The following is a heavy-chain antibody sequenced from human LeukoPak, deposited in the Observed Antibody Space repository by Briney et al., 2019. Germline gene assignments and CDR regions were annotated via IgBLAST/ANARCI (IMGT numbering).Heavy chain of an antibody. CDR1: GGSISSGGYY. J-gene: IGHJ4*02. CDR3: ASTGIAAAGTGGGLDY. Sequence: PSETLSLTCTVSGGSISSGGYYWSWIRQPPGKGLEWIGYIYHSGSTYYNPSLKSRVTISVDRSKNQFSLKLSSVTAADTAVYYCASTGIAAAGTGGGLDYWGQGTLVTVSS. V-gene: IGHV4-30-2*01. D-gene: IGHD6-13*01. CDR2: IYHSGST.